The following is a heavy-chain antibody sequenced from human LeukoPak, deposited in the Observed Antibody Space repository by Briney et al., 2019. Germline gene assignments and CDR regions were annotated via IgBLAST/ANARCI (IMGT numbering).Heavy chain of an antibody. Sequence: ASVKVSCKASGYTFTGYYMHWVRQAPGQGLEWMGWINPNSGGTNYAQKFQGWVTMTRDTSISTAYMELSGLRSDDTAVYYCARGATRSSWYLCYWGQGTLVTVSS. CDR3: ARGATRSSWYLCY. D-gene: IGHD6-13*01. V-gene: IGHV1-2*04. CDR2: INPNSGGT. CDR1: GYTFTGYY. J-gene: IGHJ4*02.